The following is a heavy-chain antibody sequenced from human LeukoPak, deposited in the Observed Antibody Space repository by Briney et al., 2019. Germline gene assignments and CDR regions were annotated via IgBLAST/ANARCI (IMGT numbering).Heavy chain of an antibody. J-gene: IGHJ4*02. CDR1: GFTFSSYA. D-gene: IGHD5-24*01. V-gene: IGHV3-23*01. CDR3: EKRGDGYNTYYFDY. CDR2: ISGSGVST. Sequence: GGSLRLSXVASGFTFSSYAMNWVCQAPGKGLEWVSGISGSGVSTYYADSVKGRFTISRDNSKNTLYLQMNSLRAEDTAVYYCEKRGDGYNTYYFDYWGQGTLVTVSS.